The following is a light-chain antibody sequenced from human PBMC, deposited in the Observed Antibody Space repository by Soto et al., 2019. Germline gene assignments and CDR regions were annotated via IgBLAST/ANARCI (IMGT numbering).Light chain of an antibody. CDR2: AAS. J-gene: IGKJ3*01. CDR1: QCISNY. Sequence: DIQMTQSPSSLSASVGDRVTITCRASQCISNYLAWYQQKPGKVPKLLIYAASTLQSGVPSRFSGSGSGTDFTLTISSLQPEDFATYYCLQNSDYPPTFGPGTKVDI. V-gene: IGKV1-27*01. CDR3: LQNSDYPPT.